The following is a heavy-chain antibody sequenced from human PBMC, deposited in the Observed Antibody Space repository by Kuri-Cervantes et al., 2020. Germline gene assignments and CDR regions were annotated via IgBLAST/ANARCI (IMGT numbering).Heavy chain of an antibody. CDR3: AEGFGGVIVGPFGY. CDR1: SFTSYW. J-gene: IGHJ4*02. D-gene: IGHD3-16*02. CDR2: LYYSGST. V-gene: IGHV4-39*01. Sequence: SFTSYWIGWIRQPPGKGLEWIGSLYYSGSTYYNPSLKSRLTISVDTSKNQFSLKLSSVTAADTAVYYCAEGFGGVIVGPFGYWGQGTLVTVSS.